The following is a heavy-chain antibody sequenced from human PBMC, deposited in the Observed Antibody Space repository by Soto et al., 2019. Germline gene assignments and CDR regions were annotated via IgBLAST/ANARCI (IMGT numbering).Heavy chain of an antibody. CDR1: GGTFSSYA. V-gene: IGHV1-69*13. CDR3: ARDPGWELPYFDY. Sequence: ASVKVSCKASGGTFSSYAISWVRQAPGQGLEWMGGIIPIFGTANYAQKFQGRVTITADESTSTAYMELSSLRSEDTAVYYCARDPGWELPYFDYWGQGILVTVS. J-gene: IGHJ4*02. CDR2: IIPIFGTA. D-gene: IGHD1-26*01.